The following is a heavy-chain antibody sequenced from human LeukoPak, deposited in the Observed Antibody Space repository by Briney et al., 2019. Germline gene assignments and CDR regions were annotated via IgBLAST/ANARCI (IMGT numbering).Heavy chain of an antibody. V-gene: IGHV1-8*01. CDR3: ARELWFGELPGDADGSYYGMDG. CDR1: GYTFTSYD. D-gene: IGHD3-10*01. CDR2: MNPNSGNT. J-gene: IGHJ6*02. Sequence: GASVKVSCKASGYTFTSYDINWVRQATGHGLEWMGWMNPNSGNTGYAQKFQGRVTMTRNTSISTAYMELSSLRSEDTAVYYCARELWFGELPGDADGSYYGMDGWGQGTTVTVSS.